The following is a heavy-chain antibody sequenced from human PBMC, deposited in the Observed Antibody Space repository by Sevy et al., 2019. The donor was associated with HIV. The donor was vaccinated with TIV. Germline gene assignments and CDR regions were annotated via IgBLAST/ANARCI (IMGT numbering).Heavy chain of an antibody. CDR3: ARGNYYDSSGFPLYYFDY. V-gene: IGHV1-46*01. J-gene: IGHJ4*02. D-gene: IGHD3-22*01. Sequence: ASVKVSCKASGYTFTNYYLHWVRQAPGQGLEWMGIIHPSGGRTSYEQRFQGRVTMTSDTSTTTVYMDLSSLRSEDTAVYYCARGNYYDSSGFPLYYFDYWGRGTPVTVSS. CDR1: GYTFTNYY. CDR2: IHPSGGRT.